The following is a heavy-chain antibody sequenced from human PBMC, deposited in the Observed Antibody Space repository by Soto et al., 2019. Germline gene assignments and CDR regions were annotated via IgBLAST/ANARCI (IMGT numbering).Heavy chain of an antibody. CDR1: GFTFSSYG. V-gene: IGHV3-30*18. D-gene: IGHD1-26*01. Sequence: QVQLVESGGGVVQPGRSLRLSCAASGFTFSSYGMHWVRQAPGKGLEWVAVISYDGSNKYYADSVKGRFTISREKSKKTLYLQMNSLRAEDTAVYYCAKDRPSVSRPYYYGMDVWGQGTTVTVSS. CDR2: ISYDGSNK. J-gene: IGHJ6*02. CDR3: AKDRPSVSRPYYYGMDV.